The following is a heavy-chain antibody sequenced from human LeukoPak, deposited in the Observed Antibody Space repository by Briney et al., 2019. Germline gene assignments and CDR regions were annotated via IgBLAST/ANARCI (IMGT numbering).Heavy chain of an antibody. CDR3: ARDVYYYDSSGYYSNWFDP. CDR2: ISGSGGST. Sequence: GGSLRLSCAASGFTFSSYAMSWVRQAPGKGLEWVSAISGSGGSTYYADSVKGRFTISRDNAKNSLYLQMNSLRAEDTAVYYCARDVYYYDSSGYYSNWFDPWGQGTLVTVSS. CDR1: GFTFSSYA. J-gene: IGHJ5*02. D-gene: IGHD3-22*01. V-gene: IGHV3-23*01.